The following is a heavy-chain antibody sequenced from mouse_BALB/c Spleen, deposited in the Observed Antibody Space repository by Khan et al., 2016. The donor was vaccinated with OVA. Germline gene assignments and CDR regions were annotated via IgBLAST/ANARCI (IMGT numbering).Heavy chain of an antibody. V-gene: IGHV1-18*01. CDR1: GYSFTDYT. J-gene: IGHJ3*01. CDR2: INPNNGGA. Sequence: VQLKQSGPELVKPGASMKISCKASGYSFTDYTMNWVKQSHGKNLEWIGLINPNNGGASYNQKFRGKATLTVDKSSSTAYMELLSLTSEDAAVEYCARSGYGGFAYWGQGTLVTVSA. CDR3: ARSGYGGFAY. D-gene: IGHD3-1*01.